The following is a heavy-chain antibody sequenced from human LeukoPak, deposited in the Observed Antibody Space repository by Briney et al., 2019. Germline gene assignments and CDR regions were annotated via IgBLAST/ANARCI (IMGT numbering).Heavy chain of an antibody. CDR1: GYSFTSYW. CDR2: IYPGDSDT. V-gene: IGHV5-51*01. CDR3: ARRRYSGSFGDNWFDP. J-gene: IGHJ5*02. D-gene: IGHD1-26*01. Sequence: GESLKISCKGSGYSFTSYWIGWVRQMPGKGLEWMGIIYPGDSDTRYSPSFQGQVTISADKSISTAYLQWSSLKASDTAMYYCARRRYSGSFGDNWFDPWGQGTLVTVSS.